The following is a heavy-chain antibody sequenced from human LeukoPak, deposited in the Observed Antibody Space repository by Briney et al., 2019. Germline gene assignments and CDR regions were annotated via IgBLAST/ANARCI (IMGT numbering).Heavy chain of an antibody. Sequence: SETLSLTCTVSGGSISSYYWSWIRQPPGKGLEWIGYIYYSGSTNYNPSLKSRVTISVDTSKNQFSLKLSSVTAADTAVYYCARELYYDFWSGYPIYYYYYYYMDVWGKGTTVTVSS. J-gene: IGHJ6*03. D-gene: IGHD3-3*01. CDR3: ARELYYDFWSGYPIYYYYYYYMDV. CDR1: GGSISSYY. CDR2: IYYSGST. V-gene: IGHV4-59*12.